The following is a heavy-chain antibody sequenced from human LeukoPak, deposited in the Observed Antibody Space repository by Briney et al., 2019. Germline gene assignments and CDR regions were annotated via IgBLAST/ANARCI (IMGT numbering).Heavy chain of an antibody. V-gene: IGHV5-51*01. J-gene: IGHJ4*02. CDR3: ARHPAYDSSGYYSDY. CDR1: GYSFTSCW. CDR2: IYPGDSDT. D-gene: IGHD3-22*01. Sequence: GESLKISCKGSGYSFTSCWIGWVRQMPGKGLEWMGIIYPGDSDTRYSPSFQGQVTISADKSISTAYLQWSSLKASDTAMYYCARHPAYDSSGYYSDYWGQGTLVTVSS.